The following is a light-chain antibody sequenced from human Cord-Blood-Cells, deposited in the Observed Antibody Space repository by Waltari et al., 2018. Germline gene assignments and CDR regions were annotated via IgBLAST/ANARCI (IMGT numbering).Light chain of an antibody. CDR2: YVS. CDR3: SSYAGSNNYV. V-gene: IGLV2-8*01. CDR1: SSDVGGYNY. J-gene: IGLJ1*01. Sequence: QSALTQPPSESGSPGQSVTISCTGTSSDVGGYNYVSWYQHHPGKAPKLMIYYVSKRTSGVPYRFSGSKSGNTASLTVSGLQAEDEADYYCSSYAGSNNYVFGTGTKVTVL.